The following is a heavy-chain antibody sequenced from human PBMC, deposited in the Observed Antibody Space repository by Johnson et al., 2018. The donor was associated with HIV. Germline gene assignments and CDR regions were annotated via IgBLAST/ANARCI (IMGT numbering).Heavy chain of an antibody. D-gene: IGHD1-26*01. CDR1: GFTFDDYG. V-gene: IGHV3-20*04. CDR3: VRVGGNGNYFFDPFDI. J-gene: IGHJ3*02. Sequence: EVQLVESGGGVARPGGSLRLSCAASGFTFDDYGMSWVRQTPGKGLEWVSGIDWSGGRTGYADSVKGRFTISRDNAKKVLYLQMYSLRAEDTALYYCVRVGGNGNYFFDPFDIWGQGTMVTVSS. CDR2: IDWSGGRT.